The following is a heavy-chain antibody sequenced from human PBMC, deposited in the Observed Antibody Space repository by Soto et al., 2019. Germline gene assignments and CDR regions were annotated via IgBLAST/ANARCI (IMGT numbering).Heavy chain of an antibody. CDR1: GFTFSSYW. Sequence: GGSLRLSCXASGFTFSSYWMSWVRQAPGKGLEWVANIKQDGSEKYYVDSVKGRFTISRDNAKNSLYLQMNSLRAEDTAVYYCARDPVGTTGSDAFDIWGQGTMVTVSS. J-gene: IGHJ3*02. CDR2: IKQDGSEK. CDR3: ARDPVGTTGSDAFDI. D-gene: IGHD4-17*01. V-gene: IGHV3-7*01.